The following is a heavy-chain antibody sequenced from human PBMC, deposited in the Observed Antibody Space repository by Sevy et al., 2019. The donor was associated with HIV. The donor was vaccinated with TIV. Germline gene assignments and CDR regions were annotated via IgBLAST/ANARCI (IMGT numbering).Heavy chain of an antibody. CDR3: ARSSGSYDTYYFDY. J-gene: IGHJ4*02. CDR1: GFTFSSYA. D-gene: IGHD1-26*01. CDR2: ISGSGGST. V-gene: IGHV3-23*01. Sequence: GGSPRLSCAASGFTFSSYAMSWVRQAPGKGLEWVSAISGSGGSTYYADSVKGRFTISRDNSKNTLYLQMNSLRAEDTAVYYCARSSGSYDTYYFDYWGQGTLVTVSP.